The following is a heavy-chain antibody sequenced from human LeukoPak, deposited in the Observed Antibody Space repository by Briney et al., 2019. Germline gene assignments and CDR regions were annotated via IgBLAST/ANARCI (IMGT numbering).Heavy chain of an antibody. CDR2: IYSGGST. J-gene: IGHJ4*02. V-gene: IGHV3-53*01. D-gene: IGHD1-14*01. CDR1: GLTVSSNY. CDR3: ARDTGRTYFDY. Sequence: GGSLNLPWQASGLTVSSNYLVGVGQPPGRGRELVSVIYSGGSTYYADSVKGRFTISRDNSKNTLYLQMNSLRVEDTAVYYCARDTGRTYFDYWGQGTLVTVSS.